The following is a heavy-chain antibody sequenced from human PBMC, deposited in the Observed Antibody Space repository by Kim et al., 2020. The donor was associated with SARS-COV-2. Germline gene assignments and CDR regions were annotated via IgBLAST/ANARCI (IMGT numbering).Heavy chain of an antibody. CDR3: AKDPLYYYGSGSPGAGAFDI. CDR2: ISGSGGST. Sequence: GGSLRLSCAASGFTFSSYAMSWVRQAPGKGLEWVSAISGSGGSTYYADSVKGRFTISRDNSKNTLYLQMNSLRAEDTAVYYCAKDPLYYYGSGSPGAGAFDIWGQGTLVTVSS. D-gene: IGHD3-10*01. V-gene: IGHV3-23*01. J-gene: IGHJ3*02. CDR1: GFTFSSYA.